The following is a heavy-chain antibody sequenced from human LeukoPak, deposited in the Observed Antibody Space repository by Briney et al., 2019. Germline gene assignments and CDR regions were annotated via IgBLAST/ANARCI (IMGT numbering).Heavy chain of an antibody. D-gene: IGHD3-22*01. J-gene: IGHJ5*02. CDR1: GYTFTGYY. Sequence: SVKVSCKASGYTFTGYYMHWVRQAPGQGLEWMGGIIPIFGTANYAQKFQGRVTITADESTSTAYMELSSLRSEDTAVYYCARVSGYYYDSSGYYNNWFDPWGQGTLVTVSS. V-gene: IGHV1-69*13. CDR3: ARVSGYYYDSSGYYNNWFDP. CDR2: IIPIFGTA.